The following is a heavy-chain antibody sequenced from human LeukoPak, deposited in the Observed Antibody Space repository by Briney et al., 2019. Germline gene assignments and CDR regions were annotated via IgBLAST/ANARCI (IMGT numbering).Heavy chain of an antibody. Sequence: GGSLRLSCAAFGFTFSSYEMNWVRQAPGKGLEWVSYISSSGSTIYYADSVKGRFTISRDNAKNSLYLQMNSLRAEDTAVYYCATLYYYDSTWGQGTLVTVSS. V-gene: IGHV3-48*03. CDR2: ISSSGSTI. D-gene: IGHD3-22*01. J-gene: IGHJ4*02. CDR1: GFTFSSYE. CDR3: ATLYYYDST.